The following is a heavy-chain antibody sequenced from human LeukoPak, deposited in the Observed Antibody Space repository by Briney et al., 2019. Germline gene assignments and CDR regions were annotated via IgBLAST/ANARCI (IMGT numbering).Heavy chain of an antibody. Sequence: GGSLRLSCAASGFIFSAYTMNWVRQAPGKGLEWVSSISSSSTYKYYPDSVKGRFTISRDNAQNSVYLQMNSLRAEDTAVYYCARVAQYYYDSSGYYCPDYWGQGTLVTVSS. V-gene: IGHV3-21*01. J-gene: IGHJ4*02. D-gene: IGHD3-22*01. CDR2: ISSSSTYK. CDR1: GFIFSAYT. CDR3: ARVAQYYYDSSGYYCPDY.